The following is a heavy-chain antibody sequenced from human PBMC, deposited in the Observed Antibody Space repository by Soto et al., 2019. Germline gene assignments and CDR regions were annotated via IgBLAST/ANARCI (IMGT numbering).Heavy chain of an antibody. CDR3: AREMWTRSGPQNFFDY. Sequence: QVQLVQSEGEVRQPGASVKVSCKASGYTFTSYGIIWVRQAPGQGLEWMGYISHNSGDTRYAPTIQGRVTLTTDPSTTTAYMELTSPTSDATAVYYCAREMWTRSGPQNFFDYWGLGALVTVSS. J-gene: IGHJ4*02. D-gene: IGHD6-25*01. CDR1: GYTFTSYG. V-gene: IGHV1-18*01. CDR2: ISHNSGDT.